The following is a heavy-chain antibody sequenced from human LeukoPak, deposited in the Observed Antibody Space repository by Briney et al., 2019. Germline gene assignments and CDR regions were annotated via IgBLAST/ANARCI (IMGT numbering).Heavy chain of an antibody. CDR2: IWYDGSNK. CDR3: AREYYDSSGYYGNPDY. Sequence: GGSLRLSCAASGFTFSSYGMHWVRQAPGKGLEWVAVIWYDGSNKYYADPVKGRFTISGDNSKNTLYLQMNSLRAEDTAVYYCAREYYDSSGYYGNPDYWGQGTLVTVSS. D-gene: IGHD3-22*01. J-gene: IGHJ4*02. V-gene: IGHV3-33*01. CDR1: GFTFSSYG.